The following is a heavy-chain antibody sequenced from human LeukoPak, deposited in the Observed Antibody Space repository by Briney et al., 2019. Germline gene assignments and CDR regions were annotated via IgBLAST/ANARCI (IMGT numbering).Heavy chain of an antibody. CDR2: IRSKANNYAT. Sequence: GGSLRLSCAASGFTFSSNSMTWVRQTPGKGLEWVGRIRSKANNYATAYAASVKGRFTISRDDSKNTAYLQMNSLKTEDTAVYYCALYDGSGYYCHWGQGTLVTVSS. D-gene: IGHD3-22*01. CDR1: GFTFSSNS. J-gene: IGHJ4*02. CDR3: ALYDGSGYYCH. V-gene: IGHV3-73*01.